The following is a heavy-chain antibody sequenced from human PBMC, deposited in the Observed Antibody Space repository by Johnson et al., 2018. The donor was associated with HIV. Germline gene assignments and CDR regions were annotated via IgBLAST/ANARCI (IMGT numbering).Heavy chain of an antibody. J-gene: IGHJ3*02. CDR1: GFSFSSYA. CDR2: ISGSGCST. V-gene: IGHV3-23*04. CDR3: AKDKSNAFNI. Sequence: VQVVESGGGVVQPGGSLRLSCAASGFSFSSYAMSWVRQAPGKGLEWVSAISGSGCSTYYANSVKGQFTISRDNSKNTLYLQMNSLIAEDTAVYYCAKDKSNAFNISGQGTMVTVSS.